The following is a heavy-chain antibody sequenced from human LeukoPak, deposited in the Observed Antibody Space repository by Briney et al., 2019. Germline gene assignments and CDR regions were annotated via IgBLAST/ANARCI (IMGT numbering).Heavy chain of an antibody. D-gene: IGHD3-10*01. V-gene: IGHV1-2*02. J-gene: IGHJ4*02. CDR3: AGCNSVSGSYYAHDH. Sequence: ASVKVSCKASGYTFTGYYIHWVRQAPGQGLEWMGWINPNSGGTNYAQSLQGRVTMTRDTSISTAYMDLTSLRSDDTAVYYCAGCNSVSGSYYAHDHWGQGTLVTVSS. CDR1: GYTFTGYY. CDR2: INPNSGGT.